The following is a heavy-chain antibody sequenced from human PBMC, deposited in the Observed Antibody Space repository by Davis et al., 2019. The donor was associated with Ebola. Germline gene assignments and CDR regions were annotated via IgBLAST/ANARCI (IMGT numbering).Heavy chain of an antibody. Sequence: PGGSLRLSCVASGFSFSSYAMTWVRRTPGKALEWVSAISGDGYETYYADSGKGRFIVSRDNSENTLYLQMSSLRVEDTAVYHCAKDGPGRNWFFFEDWGQGTLVTVSS. CDR1: GFSFSSYA. CDR2: ISGDGYET. D-gene: IGHD3-9*01. V-gene: IGHV3-23*01. CDR3: AKDGPGRNWFFFED. J-gene: IGHJ4*02.